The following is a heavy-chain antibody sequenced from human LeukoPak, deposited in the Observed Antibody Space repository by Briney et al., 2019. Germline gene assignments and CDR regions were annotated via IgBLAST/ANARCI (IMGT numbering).Heavy chain of an antibody. V-gene: IGHV4-39*01. CDR1: GGSISGSSYY. Sequence: SETLSLTCTVSGGSISGSSYYWGWIRQPPGKGLEWIGSIYYSGSTYYNPSLKSRVTISVDTSKNQFSLKLSSVTAADTAVYYCARFAGDYDAFDIWGQGTMVTVSS. D-gene: IGHD2-21*02. CDR3: ARFAGDYDAFDI. J-gene: IGHJ3*02. CDR2: IYYSGST.